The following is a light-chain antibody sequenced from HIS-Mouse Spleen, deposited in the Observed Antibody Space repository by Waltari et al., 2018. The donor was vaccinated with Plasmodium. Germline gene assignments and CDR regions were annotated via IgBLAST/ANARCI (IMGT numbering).Light chain of an antibody. J-gene: IGKJ2*01. CDR2: GAS. CDR1: QSVSSSY. Sequence: EIVLTQSPGTLFLSPGERATLSCRASQSVSSSYLAWYQQKPGQAPRLLIYGASSRATGIPDFTLTISRLEPEDFAVYYCQQYGSSPYTFGQGTKLEIK. V-gene: IGKV3-20*01. CDR3: QQYGSSPYT.